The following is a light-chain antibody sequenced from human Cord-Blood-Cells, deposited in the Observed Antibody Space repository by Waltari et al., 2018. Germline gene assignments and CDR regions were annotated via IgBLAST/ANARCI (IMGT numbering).Light chain of an antibody. CDR2: EVS. V-gene: IGLV2-14*01. CDR1: SSDVGGSNY. J-gene: IGLJ1*01. Sequence: QSALTQPASVSGSPGQSLTISCTGTSSDVGGSNYVSWYQQHLGKAPKLMIYEVSNRPSGVSNRFSGSKSGNTASLTISGLQAEDEADYYCSSYTSSSTYVFGTGTKVTVL. CDR3: SSYTSSSTYV.